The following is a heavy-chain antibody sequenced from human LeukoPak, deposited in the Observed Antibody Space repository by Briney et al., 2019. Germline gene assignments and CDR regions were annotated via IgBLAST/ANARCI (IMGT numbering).Heavy chain of an antibody. CDR3: ARELWFVNAPGSWFDP. Sequence: SGTLSLTCAVSGDSISSGDYSWSWIRQPSGKGLEWIGYIFHSGGSYYNPSLKSRVTISVDKSKNQFSLRLTSVTAADTAVYYCARELWFVNAPGSWFDPWGQGTLVTVSS. V-gene: IGHV4-30-2*01. J-gene: IGHJ5*02. CDR1: GDSISSGDYS. CDR2: IFHSGGS. D-gene: IGHD3-10*01.